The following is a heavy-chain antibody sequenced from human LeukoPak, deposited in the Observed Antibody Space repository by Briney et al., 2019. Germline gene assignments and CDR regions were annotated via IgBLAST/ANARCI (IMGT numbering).Heavy chain of an antibody. CDR3: AKAHSSSWYFDY. Sequence: QAGGSLRLSCAASGFTFSSYAMSWVRQAPGKGLEWVSAISGSGGSTYYADSVKGRFTISRDNSKNTLYLQMNSLRAEDTAVYYCAKAHSSSWYFDYWGQGTLVTVSS. J-gene: IGHJ4*02. CDR2: ISGSGGST. D-gene: IGHD6-13*01. V-gene: IGHV3-23*01. CDR1: GFTFSSYA.